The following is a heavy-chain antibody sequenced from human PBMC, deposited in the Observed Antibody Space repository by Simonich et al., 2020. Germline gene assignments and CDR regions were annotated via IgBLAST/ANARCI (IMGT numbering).Heavy chain of an antibody. CDR3: ARASRGTWWYYYFDY. CDR1: GYTFTSYG. J-gene: IGHJ4*02. V-gene: IGHV1-18*01. D-gene: IGHD2-15*01. CDR2: MSAYKGNT. Sequence: QVQLVQSGAEVKKPGASVTVSCKASGYTFTSYGISWVRQAPGQGLEWMGWMSAYKGNTNYAQKRQGRVTMTTDTSTSTAYMELRSLRSDDTAVYYCARASRGTWWYYYFDYWGQGTLVTVSS.